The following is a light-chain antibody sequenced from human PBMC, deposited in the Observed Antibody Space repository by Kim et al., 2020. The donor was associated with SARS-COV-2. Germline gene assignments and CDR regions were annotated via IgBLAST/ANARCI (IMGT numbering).Light chain of an antibody. V-gene: IGLV2-14*03. CDR1: NSDIGDYKY. J-gene: IGLJ2*01. CDR2: DVN. Sequence: QSALTQPASVSGSPGQSVTISCAGSNSDIGDYKYASWYQQHPGRAPKLVIYDVNERPSGVSPRFSGSKSGNTASLTISGLRAEDEAYYYCSSYTTTRVLLFGGGTQLTVL. CDR3: SSYTTTRVLL.